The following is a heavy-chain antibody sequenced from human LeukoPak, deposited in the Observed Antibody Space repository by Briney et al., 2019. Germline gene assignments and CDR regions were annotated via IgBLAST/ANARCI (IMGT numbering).Heavy chain of an antibody. V-gene: IGHV3-30*02. CDR1: GFTFSSYG. J-gene: IGHJ6*03. CDR3: AKDGVGARYYYYMDV. CDR2: IRYDGSNK. Sequence: GGSLRLSCAASGFTFSSYGMHWVRQAPGKGLEWVAFIRYDGSNKYYADSVKGRFTISRDNSKNTLYLQMNSLRAEDTAVYYCAKDGVGARYYYYMDVWGKGTTVTISS. D-gene: IGHD1-26*01.